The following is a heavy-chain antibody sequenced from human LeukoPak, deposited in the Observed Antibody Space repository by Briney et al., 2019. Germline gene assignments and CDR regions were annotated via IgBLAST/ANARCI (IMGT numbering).Heavy chain of an antibody. J-gene: IGHJ4*02. V-gene: IGHV7-4-1*02. D-gene: IGHD3-10*01. CDR2: INTNTGNP. CDR3: ASHPVGFGELWPTY. CDR1: GYTFTSYA. Sequence: GASVKVSCKASGYTFTSYAMNWVRQAPGQGLEWMGWINTNTGNPTYAQSFTGRFVFSLDTSVSTAYLQISSLKAEDTAVYYCASHPVGFGELWPTYWGQGTLVAVSS.